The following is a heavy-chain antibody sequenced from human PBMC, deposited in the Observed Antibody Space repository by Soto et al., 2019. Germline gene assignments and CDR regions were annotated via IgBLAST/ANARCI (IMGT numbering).Heavy chain of an antibody. Sequence: PGESLKISCKGSGYSVTSYWISWVRQMPGKGLEWMGRIDPSDSYTNYSPSFQGHVTISADKSISTAYLQWSSLKASDTAMYYCARHHSESGSPPDWGQGTLVTVSS. CDR3: ARHHSESGSPPD. CDR2: IDPSDSYT. V-gene: IGHV5-10-1*01. CDR1: GYSVTSYW. J-gene: IGHJ4*02. D-gene: IGHD1-26*01.